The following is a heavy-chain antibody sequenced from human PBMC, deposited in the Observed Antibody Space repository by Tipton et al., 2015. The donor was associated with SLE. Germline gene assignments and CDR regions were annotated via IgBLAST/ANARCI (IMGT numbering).Heavy chain of an antibody. CDR3: ARGRGY. J-gene: IGHJ4*02. V-gene: IGHV3-7*01. CDR2: IQEDGSEK. CDR1: GFTFSTYW. Sequence: GSLRLSCAASGFTFSTYWMSWVRQAPGKGLEWVANIQEDGSEKHYVDSVKGRFTISRDNTKNSLFLQMSNLRVEDTAIYYCARGRGYWGQGTLVTVSS. D-gene: IGHD2-15*01.